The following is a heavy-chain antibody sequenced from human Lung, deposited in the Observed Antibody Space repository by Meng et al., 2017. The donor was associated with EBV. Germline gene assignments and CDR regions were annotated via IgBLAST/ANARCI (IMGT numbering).Heavy chain of an antibody. CDR1: GGPSSSSNW. CDR3: ARGPGPVGATAGFDY. CDR2: IYHSGST. V-gene: IGHV4-4*02. J-gene: IGHJ4*02. D-gene: IGHD1-26*01. Sequence: VHREECGPGLLKPAATLSLTGSVSGGPSSSSNWWSCVRQPPGKGLEWIGEIYHSGSTNYNPSLKSRVTISVDKSKNQFSLKLSSVTAADTAVYYCARGPGPVGATAGFDYWGQGTLVTVSS.